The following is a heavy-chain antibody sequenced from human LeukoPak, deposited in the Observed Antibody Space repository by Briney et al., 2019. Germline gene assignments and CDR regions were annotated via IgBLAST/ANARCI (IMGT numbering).Heavy chain of an antibody. Sequence: SETLSLTCTVSGGSISSDYWSWIRQPPGKGLEWIGYIYYSGGTNYNPSLKSRVTISLDTSKNQFSLKLSSVTAADTAVYYCAREGSSWDPLDYWGQGTLVTVSS. J-gene: IGHJ4*02. V-gene: IGHV4-59*01. CDR2: IYYSGGT. CDR3: AREGSSWDPLDY. D-gene: IGHD6-13*01. CDR1: GGSISSDY.